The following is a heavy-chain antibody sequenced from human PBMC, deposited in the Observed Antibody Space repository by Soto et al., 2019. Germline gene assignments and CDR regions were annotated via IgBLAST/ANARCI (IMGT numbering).Heavy chain of an antibody. J-gene: IGHJ6*03. CDR1: GFTFSSYG. V-gene: IGHV3-33*01. Sequence: QVQLVESGGGVVQPGRSLRLSCAASGFTFSSYGMHWVRQAPGKGLEWVAVIWYDGSNKYYADSVKGRFTISRDNSKNTLYLQMNSLRAEDTAVYYCARESSSYYGSGSYHNVRYYYYYMDVWGKGTTVTVSS. CDR3: ARESSSYYGSGSYHNVRYYYYYMDV. CDR2: IWYDGSNK. D-gene: IGHD3-10*01.